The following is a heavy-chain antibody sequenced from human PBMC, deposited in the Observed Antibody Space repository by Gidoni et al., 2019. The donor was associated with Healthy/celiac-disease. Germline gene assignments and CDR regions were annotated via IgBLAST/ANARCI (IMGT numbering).Heavy chain of an antibody. J-gene: IGHJ4*02. D-gene: IGHD6-13*01. CDR2: INPSGGST. V-gene: IGHV1-46*01. Sequence: QVQLVQSGAEEKKPGASVKVSCKASGYTFTSYYMHWGRQVPGQGLEWMGIINPSGGSTSYAQKFQGRVTMTRDTSTSTVYMELSSLRSEDTAVYYCARFSIGSSPNPDFDYWGQGTLVTVSS. CDR3: ARFSIGSSPNPDFDY. CDR1: GYTFTSYY.